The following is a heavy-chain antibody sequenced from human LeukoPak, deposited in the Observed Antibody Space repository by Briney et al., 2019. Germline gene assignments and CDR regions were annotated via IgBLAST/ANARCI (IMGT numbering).Heavy chain of an antibody. V-gene: IGHV4-38-2*02. CDR1: GYSITTTYY. CDR3: ARADVVVVAATLSPGYNWFDP. CDR2: IYHSGST. D-gene: IGHD2-15*01. Sequence: SETLSLTCTVSGYSITTTYYWGWIRQSPRRGLEWIGSIYHSGSTYYNPSLKSRVTISVDTSKNQFSLKLSSVTAADTAVYYCARADVVVVAATLSPGYNWFDPWGQGTLVTVSS. J-gene: IGHJ5*02.